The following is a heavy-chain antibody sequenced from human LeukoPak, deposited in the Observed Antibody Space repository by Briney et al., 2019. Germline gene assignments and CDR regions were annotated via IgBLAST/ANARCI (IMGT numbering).Heavy chain of an antibody. J-gene: IGHJ4*02. CDR1: GFTFSSYE. CDR2: ISYDGSNK. CDR3: ASEIIFGSFDY. V-gene: IGHV3-30*04. D-gene: IGHD3-3*01. Sequence: GGSLRVSCAASGFTFSSYEMNWVRQAPGKGLEWVAVISYDGSNKYYADSVKGRFTISRDNSKNTLYLQMNSLRAEDTAVYYCASEIIFGSFDYWGQGTLVTVSS.